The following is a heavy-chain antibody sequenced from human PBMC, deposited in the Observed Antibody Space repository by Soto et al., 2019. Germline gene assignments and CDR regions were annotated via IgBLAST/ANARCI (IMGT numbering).Heavy chain of an antibody. Sequence: QVELVQSGAEVKKPGSSVKVSCQASEDTFRNYAISWVRQAPGQGLEWMGGIIPIFGTANYAQKFQGRVMIPADTSANTVYLELSSLRSEDTAVYYFASTKYDSSAYYYWYLCLWGRGTLVTVSS. V-gene: IGHV1-69*06. J-gene: IGHJ2*01. CDR2: IIPIFGTA. CDR1: EDTFRNYA. CDR3: ASTKYDSSAYYYWYLCL. D-gene: IGHD3-22*01.